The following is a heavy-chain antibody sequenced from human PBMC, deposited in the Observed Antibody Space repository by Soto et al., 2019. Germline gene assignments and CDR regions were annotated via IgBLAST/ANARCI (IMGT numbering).Heavy chain of an antibody. Sequence: PLETLSLTCTVSGGSVSSGSYYWSWIRQPPGKGLEWIGYIYYSGSTNYNPSLKSRVTISVDTSKNQFSLKLSSVTAADTAVYYCARDRGYDFWSGYPSYYYGMDVWGQGTTVTVSS. CDR1: GGSVSSGSYY. J-gene: IGHJ6*02. CDR3: ARDRGYDFWSGYPSYYYGMDV. D-gene: IGHD3-3*01. CDR2: IYYSGST. V-gene: IGHV4-61*01.